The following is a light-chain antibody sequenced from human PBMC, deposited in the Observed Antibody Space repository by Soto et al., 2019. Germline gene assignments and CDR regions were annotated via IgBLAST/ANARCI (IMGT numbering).Light chain of an antibody. CDR2: EVS. CDR3: TSVPGSSTWV. Sequence: QSVLTQPASVSGSPGQSITISCTGTSSDVGGYNYVSWFQQHPGKAPKLKIYEVSNRPSGVSNRFSGSKSGYTASLTISELQAEDEADYYCTSVPGSSTWVFGGGTKLTVL. J-gene: IGLJ3*02. CDR1: SSDVGGYNY. V-gene: IGLV2-14*03.